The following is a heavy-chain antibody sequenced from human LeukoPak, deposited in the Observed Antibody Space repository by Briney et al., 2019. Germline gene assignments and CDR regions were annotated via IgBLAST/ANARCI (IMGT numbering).Heavy chain of an antibody. CDR3: AREVVGDGYNPGADY. CDR1: GSSISSSSYY. J-gene: IGHJ4*02. Sequence: SETLSLTCTVSGSSISSSSYYWGWIRQPPGKGLEWIGSIYYSGSTYYNPSLKSRVTISVDTSKNQFSLKLSSVTAADTAVYYCAREVVGDGYNPGADYWGQGTLVTVSS. V-gene: IGHV4-39*07. D-gene: IGHD5-24*01. CDR2: IYYSGST.